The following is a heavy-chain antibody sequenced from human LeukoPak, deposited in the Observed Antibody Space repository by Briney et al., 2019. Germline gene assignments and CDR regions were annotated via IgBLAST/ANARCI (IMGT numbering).Heavy chain of an antibody. CDR1: GFTFSSYA. J-gene: IGHJ3*02. CDR2: ISYDGSNK. CDR3: AKDHIVGATTYAFDI. D-gene: IGHD1-26*01. Sequence: PGGSLRLSCAASGFTFSSYAMHWVRQAPGKGLEWVAVISYDGSNKYYADSVKGRFTISRDNSKNTLYLQMNSLRAEDTAVYYCAKDHIVGATTYAFDIWGQGTMVTVSS. V-gene: IGHV3-30*04.